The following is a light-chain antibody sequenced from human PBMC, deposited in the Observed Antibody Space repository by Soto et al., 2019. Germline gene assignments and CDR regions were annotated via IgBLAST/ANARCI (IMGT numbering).Light chain of an antibody. CDR2: GAS. Sequence: EIVMTQSPATLSVSPGERATLSCRARQSVSSYLAWYQQKPGQAPRLLIYGASTRATGIPARFSGSGSGTEFTLTISSLQSEDFAVYYCQQYNNWPPDTFGGGTKVEIK. CDR3: QQYNNWPPDT. CDR1: QSVSSY. V-gene: IGKV3-15*01. J-gene: IGKJ4*01.